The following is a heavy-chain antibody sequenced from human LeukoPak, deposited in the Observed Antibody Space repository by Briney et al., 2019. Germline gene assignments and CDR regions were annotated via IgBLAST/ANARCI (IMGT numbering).Heavy chain of an antibody. CDR2: ISGDGSST. Sequence: GGSLRLSCAASGFTFDDYAMHWVRQAPGKGLEWVSLISGDGSSTYYADSVKGRFTISRDNSKNSLYLQMNSLRTEDTALYYCAKSRRDGYNLDAFDIWGQGTMVTVSS. CDR1: GFTFDDYA. D-gene: IGHD5-24*01. J-gene: IGHJ3*02. CDR3: AKSRRDGYNLDAFDI. V-gene: IGHV3-43*02.